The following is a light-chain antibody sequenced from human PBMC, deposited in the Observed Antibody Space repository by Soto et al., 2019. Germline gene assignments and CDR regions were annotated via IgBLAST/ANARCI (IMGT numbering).Light chain of an antibody. CDR2: NNN. V-gene: IGLV1-47*02. Sequence: QSALTQPPSASGTPGQRITISCSGSSSNIGSNYVCWYQQLPGTAPKLLIYNNNQRPSGVPDRFSGSKSGTSASLAISGLRSEDEADYSCAAWDDSLSGFYVFGTGTKVTVL. J-gene: IGLJ1*01. CDR1: SSNIGSNY. CDR3: AAWDDSLSGFYV.